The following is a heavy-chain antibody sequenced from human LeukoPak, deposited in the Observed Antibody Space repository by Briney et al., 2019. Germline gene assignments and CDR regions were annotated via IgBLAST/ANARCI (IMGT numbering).Heavy chain of an antibody. J-gene: IGHJ4*02. CDR2: LYSGGST. CDR3: SRIATTDPYYFDY. D-gene: IGHD4-17*01. CDR1: GFTVSSNY. V-gene: IGHV3-53*01. Sequence: GGSLRLSCAASGFTVSSNYMSWVRQAPGKGLEWVSVLYSGGSTYYADSVKGRFTISRDNSKNTLYLQMNSLRAGDTAVYYCSRIATTDPYYFDYWGQGTLVTVSS.